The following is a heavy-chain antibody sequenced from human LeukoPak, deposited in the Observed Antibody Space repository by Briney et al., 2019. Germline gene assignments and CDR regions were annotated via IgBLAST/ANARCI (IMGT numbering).Heavy chain of an antibody. CDR1: GYTFTSYG. CDR3: ARDGWDYVWGSYRPFDY. Sequence: GASVKVSCKASGYTFTSYGISWVRQAPGQGLEWMGWISAYNGNTNYAQKLQGRVTMTTDTSTSTAYMELRSLRSDDTAVYYCARDGWDYVWGSYRPFDYWGQGTLVTVSS. V-gene: IGHV1-18*01. J-gene: IGHJ4*02. D-gene: IGHD3-16*02. CDR2: ISAYNGNT.